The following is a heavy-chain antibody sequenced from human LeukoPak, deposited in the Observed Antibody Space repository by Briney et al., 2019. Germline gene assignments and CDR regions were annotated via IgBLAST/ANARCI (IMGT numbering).Heavy chain of an antibody. Sequence: GGSLRLSCAASGFTFSSYSMNWVRQAPGKGLEWVSSISSSSSYIYYADSVKGRFTISRDNAKNSLYLQMNSLGAEDTAVYYCGTARETFFDYWGQGTLVTVSS. D-gene: IGHD2-15*01. CDR3: GTARETFFDY. V-gene: IGHV3-21*01. CDR2: ISSSSSYI. J-gene: IGHJ4*02. CDR1: GFTFSSYS.